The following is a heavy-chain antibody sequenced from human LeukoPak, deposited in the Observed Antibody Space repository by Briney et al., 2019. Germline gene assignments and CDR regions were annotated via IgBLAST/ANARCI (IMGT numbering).Heavy chain of an antibody. D-gene: IGHD3-16*01. CDR2: ISSNGGST. CDR3: VILGVY. V-gene: IGHV3-64D*09. Sequence: RGPLRLSCSASVFTFRTYAMHWVRQAPGKGLEYVSAISSNGGSTYYADSVKVRFTLSRDNSKSKLSLQMSSLGAEDTAVYYGVILGVYWGQGTLVTVSS. J-gene: IGHJ4*02. CDR1: VFTFRTYA.